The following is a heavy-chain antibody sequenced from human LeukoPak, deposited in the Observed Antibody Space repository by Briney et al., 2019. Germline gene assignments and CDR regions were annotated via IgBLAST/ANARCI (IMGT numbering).Heavy chain of an antibody. D-gene: IGHD2-15*01. CDR3: AIRYCSGGSCYGLDY. V-gene: IGHV1-69*13. Sequence: ASVKVSFKASGGTFSSYAISWVRQAPGQGLEWMGGIIPIFGTANYAQKFQGRVTITADESTSTAYMELSSLRSEDTAVYYCAIRYCSGGSCYGLDYWGQGTLVTVSS. CDR2: IIPIFGTA. J-gene: IGHJ4*02. CDR1: GGTFSSYA.